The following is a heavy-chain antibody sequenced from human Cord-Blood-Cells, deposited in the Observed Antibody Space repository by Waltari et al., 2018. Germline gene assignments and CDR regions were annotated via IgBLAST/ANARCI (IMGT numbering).Heavy chain of an antibody. D-gene: IGHD1-26*01. J-gene: IGHJ3*02. Sequence: QVQLVESGGGVVPPGRSLRLSCAASGFTSSSYAMPWVRRAPGKGLEWVAVIAYDGSNKYYADSVKGRFTISRDNSKNTLYLQMNSLRAEDTAVYYCARDRIVGATAFDIWGQGTMVTVSS. CDR2: IAYDGSNK. V-gene: IGHV3-30-3*01. CDR1: GFTSSSYA. CDR3: ARDRIVGATAFDI.